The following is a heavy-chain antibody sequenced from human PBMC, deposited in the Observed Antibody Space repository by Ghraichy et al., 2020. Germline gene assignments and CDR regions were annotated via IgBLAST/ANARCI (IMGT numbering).Heavy chain of an antibody. CDR2: IFHSGTA. CDR1: GFSITAGYH. CDR3: VREAYDIFTAP. D-gene: IGHD3-9*01. Sequence: ESLNISCSVSGFSITAGYHWGWVRQPPGKGLEWIGTIFHSGTAYYNPSLKNRVTMSVDTSGNQFSLNLMSVTAADTAVYYCVREAYDIFTAPWGHGILVTVSS. J-gene: IGHJ5*02. V-gene: IGHV4-38-2*02.